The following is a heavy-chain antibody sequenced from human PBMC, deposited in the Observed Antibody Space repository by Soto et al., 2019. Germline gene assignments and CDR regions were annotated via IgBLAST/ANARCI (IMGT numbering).Heavy chain of an antibody. J-gene: IGHJ6*02. CDR3: ARGFGTTGIYYYYGMDV. CDR1: GGTFSSYA. Sequence: QVQLVQSGAEVKKPGSSVKVSCKASGGTFSSYAISWVRQAPGQGLAWMGGIIPIFGTANYAQKFQGRVTITADESTSTAYMELSSLRSEDTAVYYCARGFGTTGIYYYYGMDVWGQGTTVTVSS. D-gene: IGHD1-1*01. CDR2: IIPIFGTA. V-gene: IGHV1-69*01.